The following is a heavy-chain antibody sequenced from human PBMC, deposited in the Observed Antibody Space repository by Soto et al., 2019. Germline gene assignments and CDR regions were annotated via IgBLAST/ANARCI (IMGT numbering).Heavy chain of an antibody. Sequence: EVQVLESGGGLVQPGGSLRLYCVASGFTFSDFAMSWVRQAPGKGLEWVSSISGSGGTIYYADSVKGRFTISRDNSNNTLYLQMHSLRADDTAVYFCAKLRGSGWYFPSWGQGTLVAVSS. CDR3: AKLRGSGWYFPS. V-gene: IGHV3-23*01. CDR2: ISGSGGTI. CDR1: GFTFSDFA. D-gene: IGHD6-19*01. J-gene: IGHJ4*02.